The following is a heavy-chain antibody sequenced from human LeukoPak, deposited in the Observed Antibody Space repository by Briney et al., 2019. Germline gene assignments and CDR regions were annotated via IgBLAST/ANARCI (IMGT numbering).Heavy chain of an antibody. CDR1: GFTFING. Sequence: GGSLRLSCAASGFTFINGMSWVRQAPGKGLEWVSAISASGGNTYYADSVKGRFTISRDNSKNTLYLQMNSLRAEDTAVYYCARDGGPQYSSSSGQDYWGQGTLVTVSS. CDR3: ARDGGPQYSSSSGQDY. V-gene: IGHV3-23*01. CDR2: ISASGGNT. D-gene: IGHD6-6*01. J-gene: IGHJ4*02.